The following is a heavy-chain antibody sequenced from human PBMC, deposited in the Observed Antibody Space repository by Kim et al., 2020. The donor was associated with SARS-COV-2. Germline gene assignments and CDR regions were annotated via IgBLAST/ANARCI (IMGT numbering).Heavy chain of an antibody. CDR1: GFTFSSYA. Sequence: GGSLRLSCAASGFTFSSYAMSWVRQAPGKGLEWVSAISGSGGSTYYADSVKGRFTISRDNSKNTLYLQMNSLRAEDTAVYYCAKFGRGYSYGLSWFDPWGQGTLVTVSS. CDR3: AKFGRGYSYGLSWFDP. CDR2: ISGSGGST. D-gene: IGHD5-18*01. J-gene: IGHJ5*02. V-gene: IGHV3-23*01.